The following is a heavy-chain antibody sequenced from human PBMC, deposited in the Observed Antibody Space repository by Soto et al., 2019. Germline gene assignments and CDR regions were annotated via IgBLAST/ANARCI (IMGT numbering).Heavy chain of an antibody. CDR3: AMEYCSSTSCYWDY. CDR1: GGTFSSYT. J-gene: IGHJ4*02. V-gene: IGHV1-69*02. Sequence: QVQLVQSGAEVKKPGSSVKVSCKASGGTFSSYTISGVRQAPGQGLEWMGRIIPILGIANYAQKFQGRVTITADKSTSTAYMELSTLRSEHTAVYYCAMEYCSSTSCYWDYWGQGTLVTVSS. D-gene: IGHD2-2*01. CDR2: IIPILGIA.